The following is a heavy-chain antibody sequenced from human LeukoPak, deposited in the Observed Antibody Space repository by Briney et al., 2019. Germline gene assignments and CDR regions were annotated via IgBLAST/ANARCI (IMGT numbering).Heavy chain of an antibody. J-gene: IGHJ4*02. CDR3: ARLDTAMYVYFDY. D-gene: IGHD5-18*01. CDR1: GGTFSSYA. V-gene: IGHV1-69*13. Sequence: GASVKVSCKASGGTFSSYAISWVRQAPGQGLEWMGGIIPIFGTANYAQKFQGRVTITADESTSTAYMELSSLRSEDTAVYYCARLDTAMYVYFDYWGQGTLVTVSS. CDR2: IIPIFGTA.